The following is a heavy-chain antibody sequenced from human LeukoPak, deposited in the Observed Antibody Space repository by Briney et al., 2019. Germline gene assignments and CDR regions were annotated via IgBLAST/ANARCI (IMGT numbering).Heavy chain of an antibody. D-gene: IGHD6-19*01. Sequence: GGPLRLSCAASGFTFSRHDMHWARQVTGKGLEWVSGVGIGGDTYYLGSVKGRFTISRENAKNSLYLQMNDLTAGDTAIYYCAREPPVPDTWYFDLWGHGTLDPVSS. J-gene: IGHJ2*01. V-gene: IGHV3-13*04. CDR3: AREPPVPDTWYFDL. CDR1: GFTFSRHD. CDR2: VGIGGDT.